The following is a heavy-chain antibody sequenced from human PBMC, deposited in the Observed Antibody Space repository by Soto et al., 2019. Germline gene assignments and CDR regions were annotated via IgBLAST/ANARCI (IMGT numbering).Heavy chain of an antibody. CDR3: AKYLESGYDFYSYYMDV. J-gene: IGHJ6*03. Sequence: GGSLRLSCAASGFTFSSYAMSWVRQAPGKGLEWVSAISGRGGSTYYADSVKGRFTISRDNSKNTLYLQMNSLRAEDTAVYYCAKYLESGYDFYSYYMDVWGKGTTVTVAS. D-gene: IGHD5-12*01. V-gene: IGHV3-23*01. CDR1: GFTFSSYA. CDR2: ISGRGGST.